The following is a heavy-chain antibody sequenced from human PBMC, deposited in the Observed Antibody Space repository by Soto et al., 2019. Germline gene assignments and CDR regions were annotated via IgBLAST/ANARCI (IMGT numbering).Heavy chain of an antibody. V-gene: IGHV3-74*01. CDR2: INSDGSST. J-gene: IGHJ4*02. CDR3: ARDLLEYWSGSSFHY. Sequence: GGSLRLSCAASGFTFSSYWMHWVRQAPGKGLVWVSRINSDGSSTSYADSVKGRFTISRDNAKNTLYLQMNSLRAEDTAVYYCARDLLEYWSGSSFHYWGRGTLVTVSS. CDR1: GFTFSSYW. D-gene: IGHD2-15*01.